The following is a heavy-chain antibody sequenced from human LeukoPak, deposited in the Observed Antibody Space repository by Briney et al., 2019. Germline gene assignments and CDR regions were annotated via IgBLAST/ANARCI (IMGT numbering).Heavy chain of an antibody. CDR1: GGTFSSYA. D-gene: IGHD6-19*01. J-gene: IGHJ4*02. CDR3: AREILRYSSGWYYFDY. Sequence: SVKVSCKASGGTFSSYAISWVRQAPGQGLEWMGGIIPIFGTANYAQRFQGRVTITTDESTSTAYMELSSLRSEDTAVYYCAREILRYSSGWYYFDYWGQGTLVTVSS. V-gene: IGHV1-69*05. CDR2: IIPIFGTA.